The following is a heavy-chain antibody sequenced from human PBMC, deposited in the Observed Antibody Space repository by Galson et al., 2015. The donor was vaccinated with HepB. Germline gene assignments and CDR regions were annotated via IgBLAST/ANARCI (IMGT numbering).Heavy chain of an antibody. CDR3: AKEGGLRYFDWLFSNDY. D-gene: IGHD3-9*01. CDR2: ISYDGSNK. CDR1: GFTFSSYG. Sequence: SLRLSCAASGFTFSSYGMHWVRQAPGKGLEWVAVISYDGSNKYYADSVKGRFTISRDNSKNTLYLQMNSLRAEDTAVYYCAKEGGLRYFDWLFSNDYWGQGTLVTVSS. J-gene: IGHJ4*02. V-gene: IGHV3-30*18.